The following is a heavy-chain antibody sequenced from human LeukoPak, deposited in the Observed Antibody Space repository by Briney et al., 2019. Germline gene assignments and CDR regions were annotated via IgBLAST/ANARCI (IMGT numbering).Heavy chain of an antibody. CDR1: GYTITSYG. V-gene: IGHV1-18*01. CDR2: ISAYNGNT. J-gene: IGHJ4*02. CDR3: ARDLGDNLPFDY. Sequence: ASVKVSCKASGYTITSYGLSWVRQAPGQGLEWMGWISAYNGNTNYAQKLQGRVTMTTDTSTSTAYMELRSLRSDDTAVYYCARDLGDNLPFDYWGQGTLVTVSS. D-gene: IGHD5-24*01.